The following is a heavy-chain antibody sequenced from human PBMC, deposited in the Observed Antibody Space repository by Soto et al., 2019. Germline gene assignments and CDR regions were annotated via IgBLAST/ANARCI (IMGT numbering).Heavy chain of an antibody. CDR1: GFTFSGSA. CDR2: IRSKANNYAT. J-gene: IGHJ6*02. V-gene: IGHV3-73*01. Sequence: EVQLVESGGGLVQPGGSLKLSCAASGFTFSGSAMHWVRQASGKGLEWIGRIRSKANNYATAYAASVKGRFTISRDDSKNTAYLQMNSMKTEDAAVYYCSRPSFYYYYGMDVWGQGTTVTVSS. CDR3: SRPSFYYYYGMDV.